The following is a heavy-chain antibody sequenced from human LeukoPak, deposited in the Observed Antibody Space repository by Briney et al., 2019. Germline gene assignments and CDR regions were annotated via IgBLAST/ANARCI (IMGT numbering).Heavy chain of an antibody. V-gene: IGHV3-21*01. CDR2: ISSSSSYI. J-gene: IGHJ4*02. CDR3: ARAEQQLAPFDY. D-gene: IGHD6-13*01. Sequence: GGSLRLSCAASGFTFSSYSMNWVRQAPGKGLEWVSSISSSSSYIYYADSVKGRFTISRDNAKNSLYLQMNSLRAEDTAVYYCARAEQQLAPFDYWGQGTLVTVSS. CDR1: GFTFSSYS.